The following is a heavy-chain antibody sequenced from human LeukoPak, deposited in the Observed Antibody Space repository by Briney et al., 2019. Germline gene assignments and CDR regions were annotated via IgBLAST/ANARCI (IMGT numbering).Heavy chain of an antibody. CDR1: GGTFSSYA. CDR3: ARSRTGTFCD. D-gene: IGHD2/OR15-2a*01. Sequence: SVKVSCKASGGTFSSYAIIWVRQAPGQGLEWMGRIIPILGIANYAQKFQGRVTITADKSTSTAYMELSSLRSEHTAVYYCARSRTGTFCDWGQGTLVTVSS. V-gene: IGHV1-69*04. CDR2: IIPILGIA. J-gene: IGHJ4*02.